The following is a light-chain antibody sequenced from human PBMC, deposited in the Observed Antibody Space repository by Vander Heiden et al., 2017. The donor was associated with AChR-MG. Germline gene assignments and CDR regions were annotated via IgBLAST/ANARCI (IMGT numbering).Light chain of an antibody. Sequence: SYVLSQPPSVSVAPGKTARLTCGGDDIRSKSVHGYQQKPGQAPVLVVYDTSQRPSGIPERFSASTSGNTATLTISRVEAGDEADYHCHVLEGRTDQEVFGGGTKLTGL. CDR3: HVLEGRTDQEV. V-gene: IGLV3-21*03. CDR1: DIRSKS. CDR2: DTS. J-gene: IGLJ2*01.